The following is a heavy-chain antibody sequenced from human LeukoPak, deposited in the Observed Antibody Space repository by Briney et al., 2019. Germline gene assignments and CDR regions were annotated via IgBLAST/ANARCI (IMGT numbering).Heavy chain of an antibody. D-gene: IGHD6-19*01. Sequence: QPGRSLRLSCAASGFTFEDYAMHWVRQAPGKGLEWVSGISWNSGSIGHADSVKGRFTISRDNAKNSLYLQMNSLRAEDTALYYCAKDIDSYSSGWYWGFDYWGQGTLVTDSS. CDR3: AKDIDSYSSGWYWGFDY. J-gene: IGHJ4*02. CDR2: ISWNSGSI. CDR1: GFTFEDYA. V-gene: IGHV3-9*01.